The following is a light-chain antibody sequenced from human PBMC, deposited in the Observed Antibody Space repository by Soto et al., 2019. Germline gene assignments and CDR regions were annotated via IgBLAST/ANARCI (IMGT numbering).Light chain of an antibody. CDR3: HQRQSWPRT. V-gene: IGKV3-15*01. CDR2: GAS. Sequence: EVGMTQSAATLSVYPGERATLSCRASQSVSTNLAWYQQKPGQAPRLLIYGASTRATGIPSRFSAWGSETDFTLTISDVQPEDFAVYYCHQRQSWPRTFGHATKV. CDR1: QSVSTN. J-gene: IGKJ1*01.